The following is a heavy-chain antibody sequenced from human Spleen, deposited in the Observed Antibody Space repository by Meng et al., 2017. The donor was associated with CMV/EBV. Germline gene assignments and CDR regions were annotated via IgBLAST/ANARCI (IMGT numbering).Heavy chain of an antibody. CDR2: ISSSSTYI. CDR3: ARARRAIVAGLDC. Sequence: GESLKISCAASEFTFSSYSMNWVRQAPGKGLEWVSSISSSSTYIYYADSVKGRFAISRDSATNSLYLQMNSLRAEDTAVYYCARARRAIVAGLDCWGQGTLVTVSS. J-gene: IGHJ4*02. CDR1: EFTFSSYS. D-gene: IGHD3-22*01. V-gene: IGHV3-21*01.